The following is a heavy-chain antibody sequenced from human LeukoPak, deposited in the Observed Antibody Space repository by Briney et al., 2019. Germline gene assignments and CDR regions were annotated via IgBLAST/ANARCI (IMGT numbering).Heavy chain of an antibody. V-gene: IGHV5-51*01. CDR2: IYPGDSDT. CDR1: GYSFTSYW. CDR3: ARPTLEGSRVAFDI. J-gene: IGHJ3*02. D-gene: IGHD3-10*01. Sequence: GESMKISCKGSGYSFTSYWIGWLRQLPGKGLGWMGIIYPGDSDTRSSPSFQGEVTISADQSISTAYLQWSSLKASDTAMYYCARPTLEGSRVAFDIWGQGTMVTVSS.